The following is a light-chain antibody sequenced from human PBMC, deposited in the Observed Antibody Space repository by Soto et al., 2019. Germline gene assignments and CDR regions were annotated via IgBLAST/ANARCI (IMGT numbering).Light chain of an antibody. CDR2: KIS. V-gene: IGKV2-24*01. CDR3: MQATQFPWT. CDR1: QSLEDSDGNSY. J-gene: IGKJ1*01. Sequence: IVMTQTPLSSAVTLGQPASISCRSSQSLEDSDGNSYLSWLHQRPGQPPRLLIYKISNRLSGVPDRFSGSGAGTVFTLRISSVEADDVGLYYCMQATQFPWTFGQGTRVYIK.